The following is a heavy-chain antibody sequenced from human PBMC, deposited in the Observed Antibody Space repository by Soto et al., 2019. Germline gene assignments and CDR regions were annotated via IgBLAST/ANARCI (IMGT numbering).Heavy chain of an antibody. V-gene: IGHV4-39*01. J-gene: IGHJ6*02. D-gene: IGHD3-3*01. CDR2: IYYSGST. Sequence: SETLSLTCTVSGGSISSSSYYWGWIRQPPGKGLEWIGSIYYSGSTYYNPSLKSRVTISVDTSKNQFSLKLSSVTAADTAVYYCARTITIFGVVMGYYYYGMDVWGQGTTVTVSS. CDR1: GGSISSSSYY. CDR3: ARTITIFGVVMGYYYYGMDV.